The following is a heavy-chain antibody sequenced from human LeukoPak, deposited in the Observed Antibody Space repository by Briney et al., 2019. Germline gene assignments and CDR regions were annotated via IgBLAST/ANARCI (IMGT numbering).Heavy chain of an antibody. V-gene: IGHV3-48*03. CDR3: ARDWGRGTFFDY. CDR1: GFTFSRYW. Sequence: PGGSLRLSCAASGFTFSRYWMHWVRQAPGKGLEGVSYISSSGSTIYYADSVKGRFTISRDNAKNSLYLQMNSLRAEDTAVYYCARDWGRGTFFDYWGQGTLVTVSS. J-gene: IGHJ4*02. CDR2: ISSSGSTI. D-gene: IGHD7-27*01.